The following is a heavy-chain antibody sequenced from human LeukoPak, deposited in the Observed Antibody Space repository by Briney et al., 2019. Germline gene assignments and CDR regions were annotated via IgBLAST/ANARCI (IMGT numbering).Heavy chain of an antibody. CDR3: ARPRTYYDFWRGYPPFGY. D-gene: IGHD3-3*01. CDR2: IITNYGTT. CDR1: GGTFNNYA. J-gene: IGHJ4*02. Sequence: SVKVSCKASGGTFNNYAISWVRQAPGQGLEWMGGIITNYGTTNYAQKYQGRVTITADESTTTVYMELSSLRSEDTAVYYCARPRTYYDFWRGYPPFGYWGQGTLVTVSS. V-gene: IGHV1-69*13.